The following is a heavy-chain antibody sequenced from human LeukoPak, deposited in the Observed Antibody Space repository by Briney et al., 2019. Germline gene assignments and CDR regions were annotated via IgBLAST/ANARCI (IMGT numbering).Heavy chain of an antibody. V-gene: IGHV3-21*01. CDR1: GFTFSSYS. J-gene: IGHJ4*02. CDR3: ARAKGPFDY. CDR2: ISSSSSYI. Sequence: GGSLRLSCAASGFTFSSYSMNWVRKAPGKGLDWDSSISSSSSYIYYADSVKGRFTISRDNAKNSLYLQMNSLRAEDTAVYYCARAKGPFDYWGQGTLVTVSS.